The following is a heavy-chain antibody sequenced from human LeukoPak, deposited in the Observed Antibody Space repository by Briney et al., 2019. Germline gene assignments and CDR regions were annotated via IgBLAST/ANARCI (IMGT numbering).Heavy chain of an antibody. CDR1: GFTYSSFD. J-gene: IGHJ4*02. Sequence: PGGSLRLSCAASGFTYSSFDMHWVRQPTGQGLDWVSRINSDGSSTSYADSVKGRFTISRDNAKNTLYLQMNSLRAEDTAVYYCARGGVYCGGDCYYTPYYFDYWGQGTLVTVSS. D-gene: IGHD2-21*02. V-gene: IGHV3-74*01. CDR2: INSDGSST. CDR3: ARGGVYCGGDCYYTPYYFDY.